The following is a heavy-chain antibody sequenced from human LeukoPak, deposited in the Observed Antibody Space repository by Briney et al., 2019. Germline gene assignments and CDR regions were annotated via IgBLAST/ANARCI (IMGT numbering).Heavy chain of an antibody. Sequence: GGSLRLSCAASGVSVSGSYMSWVRQAPGKGLERVSVIYSDDHTYYADSVKGRFPSSRDDARNTLYLHMNSLRVEDTAVYYCVRDRQKQHLGYWGQGTLVTVSS. V-gene: IGHV3-53*01. J-gene: IGHJ4*02. D-gene: IGHD3-16*01. CDR2: IYSDDHT. CDR3: VRDRQKQHLGY. CDR1: GVSVSGSY.